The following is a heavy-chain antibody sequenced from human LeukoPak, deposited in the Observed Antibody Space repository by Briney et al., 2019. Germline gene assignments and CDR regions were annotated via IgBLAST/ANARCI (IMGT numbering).Heavy chain of an antibody. J-gene: IGHJ3*01. V-gene: IGHV1-2*02. CDR2: INPNSGGT. CDR1: GYTFTGYY. CDR3: ARGNSITATEFVGVDL. Sequence: ASVKVSCKASGYTFTGYYMHWVRQAPGQGLEWMGWINPNSGGTKYAQKFQGRVTMTRDTSISTAYMELSRLRSDDTAMYYCARGNSITATEFVGVDLWGQGKMVTVSS. D-gene: IGHD6-13*01.